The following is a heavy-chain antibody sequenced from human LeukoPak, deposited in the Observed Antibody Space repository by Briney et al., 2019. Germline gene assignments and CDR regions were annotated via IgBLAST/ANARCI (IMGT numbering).Heavy chain of an antibody. V-gene: IGHV3-30*02. J-gene: IGHJ6*03. D-gene: IGHD2/OR15-2a*01. Sequence: GGSLRLSCAASGFTFSSYGTHWVRQAPGKGLEWVAFIRYDGSNKYYADSVKGRFTISRDNSKNTLYLQMNSLRAEDTALYYCAKGSKALLFTRDYYMDVWGKGTTVTISS. CDR1: GFTFSSYG. CDR2: IRYDGSNK. CDR3: AKGSKALLFTRDYYMDV.